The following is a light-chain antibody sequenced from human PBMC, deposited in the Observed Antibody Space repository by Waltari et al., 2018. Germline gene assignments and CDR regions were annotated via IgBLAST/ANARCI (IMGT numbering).Light chain of an antibody. CDR2: QDN. V-gene: IGLV1-40*01. Sequence: QSVLTQPPSVSGAPGQRVTISCTGSSSNIGDYYVSWYQQLPGTTPKLLIYQDNKRPSGVSDRFSGSKSGTSASLTITGLQTEDEADYYCLSYDSSLSAWVFGGGTRLTVL. J-gene: IGLJ2*01. CDR3: LSYDSSLSAWV. CDR1: SSNIGDYY.